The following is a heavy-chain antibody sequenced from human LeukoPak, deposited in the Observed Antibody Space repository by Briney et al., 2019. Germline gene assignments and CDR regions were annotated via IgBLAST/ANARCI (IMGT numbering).Heavy chain of an antibody. V-gene: IGHV1-46*01. J-gene: IGHJ5*02. Sequence: ASVKVSCEASAYTFSTYLLHWVRQAPGQGLEWMGMTDPSGGSTVYAQKFQGRVTMTRDTSTGTVYMELSSLRSEDTAVYYCARDLGLRGVTNWFDPWGQGTLVTVSS. CDR2: TDPSGGST. D-gene: IGHD3-10*01. CDR1: AYTFSTYL. CDR3: ARDLGLRGVTNWFDP.